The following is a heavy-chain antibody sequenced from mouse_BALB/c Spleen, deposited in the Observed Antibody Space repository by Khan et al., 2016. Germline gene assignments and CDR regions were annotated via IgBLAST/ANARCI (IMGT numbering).Heavy chain of an antibody. V-gene: IGHV4-1*02. Sequence: EVQLQESGGGLVQPGGSLKLSCAASGFDFSRYWMSWVRQAPGKGLEWIGEINPDSSTINYTPSLKDKFIISRDNAKNTLYLQMSKVRSEDTALYYCARERKLRNYYDYPHSFDYWGQGNTLTVSS. CDR2: INPDSSTI. J-gene: IGHJ2*01. CDR3: ARERKLRNYYDYPHSFDY. CDR1: GFDFSRYW. D-gene: IGHD2-4*01.